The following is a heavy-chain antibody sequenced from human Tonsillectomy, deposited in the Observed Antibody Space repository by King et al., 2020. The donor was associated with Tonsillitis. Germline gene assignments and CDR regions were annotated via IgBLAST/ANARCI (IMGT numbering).Heavy chain of an antibody. D-gene: IGHD6-25*01. Sequence: VQLVESGGGVVQPGRSLRLSCAASGFTFSDFSMHWVRQAPGKGLEWVAVISYDYGSDKYYADFVKGRFAISRDKDTLYLQMNRLRAEDTAVYYCARGGPADPRGHGIDYWGQGALVTVSP. J-gene: IGHJ4*02. CDR1: GFTFSDFS. CDR2: ISYDYGSDK. CDR3: ARGGPADPRGHGIDY. V-gene: IGHV3-30*09.